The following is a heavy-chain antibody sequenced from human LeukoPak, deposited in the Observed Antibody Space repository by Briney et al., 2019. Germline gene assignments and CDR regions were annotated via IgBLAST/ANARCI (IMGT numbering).Heavy chain of an antibody. J-gene: IGHJ5*02. V-gene: IGHV3-48*03. CDR1: GFTFSSYE. CDR3: ARDHQGPTIFRVVMRPGGFDP. CDR2: ISSSGSTI. D-gene: IGHD3-3*01. Sequence: GGSLRLSCAASGFTFSSYEMNWVRQAPGKGLEWVSYISSSGSTIYYADSVKGRFTISRDNAKNSLYLQMNSLRAEDTAVYYCARDHQGPTIFRVVMRPGGFDPWGQGTLVTVSS.